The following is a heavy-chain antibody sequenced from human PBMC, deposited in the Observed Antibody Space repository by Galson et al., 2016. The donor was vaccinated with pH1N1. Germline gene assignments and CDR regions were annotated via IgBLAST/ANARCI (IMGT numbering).Heavy chain of an antibody. CDR1: GASISSQY. D-gene: IGHD1-7*01. CDR3: VRQYRELLGDAFDS. Sequence: ETLSLTCAVSGASISSQYWSWIRQPPGKGLEWIGNIYNSGGSSTYNPSLRSRVTIPIETSRNQFSLHLTSVTAADTAIYYCVRQYRELLGDAFDSWGQGTMVSVSS. J-gene: IGHJ3*01. CDR2: IYNSGGSS. V-gene: IGHV4-59*11.